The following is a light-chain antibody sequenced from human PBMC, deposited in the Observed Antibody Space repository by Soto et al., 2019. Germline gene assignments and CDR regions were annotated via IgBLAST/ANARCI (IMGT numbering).Light chain of an antibody. CDR1: SSDVGGYNY. Sequence: QSALTQPASVSGSPGQSITISCTGTSSDVGGYNYVSWYHQHPGKAPKLMIYEVSNRPSGVSNRFSGSKSGNTASLTISGLQAEDEADYYCSSYTSNTTVVFGGGTKVTVL. CDR2: EVS. CDR3: SSYTSNTTVV. V-gene: IGLV2-14*01. J-gene: IGLJ2*01.